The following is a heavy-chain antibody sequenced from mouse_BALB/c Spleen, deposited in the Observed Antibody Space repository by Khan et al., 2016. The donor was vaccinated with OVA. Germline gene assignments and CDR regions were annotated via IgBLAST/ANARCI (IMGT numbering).Heavy chain of an antibody. D-gene: IGHD4-1*02. V-gene: IGHV3-2*02. CDR3: ASQLGRYYALNY. J-gene: IGHJ4*01. CDR1: GYSITSDYA. Sequence: EVQLQESGPGLVKPSQTLSLTCTVTGYSITSDYAWNWIRQFPGNKLEWMGYITYSGRTTYNPSLKSRISLTRDTSKDQFILLLKSVTSEHTATDYSASQLGRYYALNYWGQETSVTVSS. CDR2: ITYSGRT.